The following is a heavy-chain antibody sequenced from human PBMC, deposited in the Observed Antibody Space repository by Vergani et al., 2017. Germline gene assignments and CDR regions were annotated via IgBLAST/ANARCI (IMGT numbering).Heavy chain of an antibody. D-gene: IGHD3-22*01. CDR2: IYYSGST. CDR3: ARAPYYYDSSGYYYPPLFDY. J-gene: IGHJ4*02. CDR1: GGSISSSSYY. Sequence: QLQLQESGPGLVKPSETLSLTCTVSGGSISSSSYYWGWIRQPPGKGLEWIGSIYYSGSTYYNPSLKSRVTISVDTSKNQFSLKLSPVTAADTAVYYCARAPYYYDSSGYYYPPLFDYWGQGTLVTVSS. V-gene: IGHV4-39*01.